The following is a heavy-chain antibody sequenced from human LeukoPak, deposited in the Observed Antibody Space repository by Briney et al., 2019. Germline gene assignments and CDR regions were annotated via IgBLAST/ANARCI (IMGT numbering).Heavy chain of an antibody. CDR2: MRRGSDVK. Sequence: GGSLRLSCAGSGFTFSDYYMAWIRQAPGKGLQRISYMRRGSDVKTYADSVKGRFTISRDNDKNSLYLQMNSLTTEVTAIYYCAREVGGGRAFDVWGQGTMVTVSS. D-gene: IGHD6-25*01. J-gene: IGHJ3*01. V-gene: IGHV3-11*05. CDR3: AREVGGGRAFDV. CDR1: GFTFSDYY.